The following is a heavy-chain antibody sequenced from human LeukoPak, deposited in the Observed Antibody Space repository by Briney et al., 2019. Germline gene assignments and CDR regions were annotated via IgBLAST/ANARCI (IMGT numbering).Heavy chain of an antibody. CDR3: AGAISGSMYYDYRSGYFFDP. CDR2: IIPLFATP. V-gene: IGHV1-69*01. J-gene: IGHJ5*02. Sequence: ASVKVSCKASGGTFSSYAISWVRQAPGQGLEWMGGIIPLFATPNYAQKLQGSVTITADESTNTAYIELRSLRSDDTAVYYCAGAISGSMYYDYRSGYFFDPWGQGTLVTVSS. CDR1: GGTFSSYA. D-gene: IGHD3-3*01.